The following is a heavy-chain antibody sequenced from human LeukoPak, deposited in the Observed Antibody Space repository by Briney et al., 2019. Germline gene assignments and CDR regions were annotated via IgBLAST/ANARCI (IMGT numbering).Heavy chain of an antibody. CDR3: ARDQTGTTRMLPDAFDI. CDR2: IKQDGSEK. D-gene: IGHD1-7*01. J-gene: IGHJ3*02. Sequence: PGGSLRLSCAASGFIFNSYWMSWVRQAPGKGLQWVANIKQDGSEKHYVDSVKGRFTISRDNAKKSLYLQMNSLRAEDTAVYYCARDQTGTTRMLPDAFDIWGQGTMVTVSS. CDR1: GFIFNSYW. V-gene: IGHV3-7*01.